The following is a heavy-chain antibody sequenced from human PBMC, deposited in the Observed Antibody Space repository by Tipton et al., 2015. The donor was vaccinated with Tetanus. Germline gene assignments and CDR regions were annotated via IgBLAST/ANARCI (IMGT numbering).Heavy chain of an antibody. J-gene: IGHJ4*02. D-gene: IGHD1-14*01. CDR3: ARGTGDY. V-gene: IGHV4-61*08. CDR1: GGSVRSGDYY. CDR2: IYYSGST. Sequence: TLSLTCTVSGGSVRSGDYYWSWIRQPPGKGLEWIAYIYYSGSTNYNPSLKSRVTISIDTSKNQISLKLSSVTAADTAVYYCARGTGDYWGQGTLVTVSS.